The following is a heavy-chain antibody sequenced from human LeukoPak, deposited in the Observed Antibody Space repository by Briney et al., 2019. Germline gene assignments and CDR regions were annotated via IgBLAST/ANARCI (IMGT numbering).Heavy chain of an antibody. CDR3: AKDMFRRIVVVTAALDY. CDR1: GFTFDDYA. Sequence: GGSLRLSCAASGFTFDDYAMHWVRQAPGKGLEWVSGISWNSGSIVYADSVKGRFTISRDNAKNSLYLQMNSLRAEDTALYYCAKDMFRRIVVVTAALDYCGQGTLVTVSS. J-gene: IGHJ4*02. V-gene: IGHV3-9*01. D-gene: IGHD2-21*02. CDR2: ISWNSGSI.